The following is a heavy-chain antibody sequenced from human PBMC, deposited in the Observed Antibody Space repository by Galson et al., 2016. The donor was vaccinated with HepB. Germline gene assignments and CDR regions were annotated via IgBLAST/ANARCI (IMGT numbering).Heavy chain of an antibody. J-gene: IGHJ4*02. CDR3: ARTISPVRVSRWLGYFDL. CDR2: ILHGGST. Sequence: SETLSLTCAVSGVSVTSGNWWTWVRQTPGKGLEWIGEILHGGSTNYNPSLKSRVTILLDNSKNRVSLILNSVTAADTAVYFCARTISPVRVSRWLGYFDLWGQGTPVTVSS. D-gene: IGHD6-19*01. V-gene: IGHV4-4*02. CDR1: GVSVTSGNW.